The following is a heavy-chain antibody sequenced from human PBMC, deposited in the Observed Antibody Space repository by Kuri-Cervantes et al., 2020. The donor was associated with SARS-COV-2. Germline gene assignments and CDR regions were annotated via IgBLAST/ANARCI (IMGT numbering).Heavy chain of an antibody. CDR1: GFTFNSYS. D-gene: IGHD2-15*01. CDR3: ARLGDSGNCSGGGCYPDVFLFDY. Sequence: GSLRLSCAASGFTFNSYSMNWVRQAPGKGLEWIGSVYHSGSTYYNPSLKSRVTISVDTSKNQFSLKLSSVTAADTAVYYCARLGDSGNCSGGGCYPDVFLFDYWGQGTLVTVSS. J-gene: IGHJ4*02. V-gene: IGHV4-38-2*01. CDR2: VYHSGST.